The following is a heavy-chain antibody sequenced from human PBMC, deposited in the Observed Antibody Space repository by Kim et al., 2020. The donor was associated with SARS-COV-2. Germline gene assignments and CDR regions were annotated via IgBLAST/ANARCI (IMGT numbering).Heavy chain of an antibody. CDR1: GFTFSSYA. CDR3: AKDLSGDGMDV. Sequence: GGSLRLSCAASGFTFSSYAMSWVRQAPGKGLEWVSVIYSGGSSTYYADSVKGRFTISRDNSKNTLYLQMNSLRAEDTAVYYCAKDLSGDGMDVWGQGTTVTVSS. CDR2: IYSGGSST. V-gene: IGHV3-23*03. J-gene: IGHJ6*02.